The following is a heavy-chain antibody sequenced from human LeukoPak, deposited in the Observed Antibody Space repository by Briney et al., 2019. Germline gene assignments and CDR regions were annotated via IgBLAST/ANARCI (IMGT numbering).Heavy chain of an antibody. J-gene: IGHJ4*02. CDR3: TTFEMATISAPFDY. Sequence: GGSLILSCAASGFTFYNAWMSWVRQAPGKGLEWVGRIKSKTDGGTTDYAAPVKGRFTISRDDSKNTLYLQMNSLKTEDTAVYYCTTFEMATISAPFDYWGQGTLVTVSS. V-gene: IGHV3-15*01. CDR2: IKSKTDGGTT. CDR1: GFTFYNAW. D-gene: IGHD5-24*01.